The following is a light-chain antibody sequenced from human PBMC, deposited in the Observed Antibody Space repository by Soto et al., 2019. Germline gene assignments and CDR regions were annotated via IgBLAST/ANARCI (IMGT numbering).Light chain of an antibody. CDR1: SSDIGAYDY. Sequence: QSALTQPASLSGSPGQSITISCTGTSSDIGAYDYVSWFQQHPGKAPKLMISEVNNWPSGVSNRFSGSKSGNTAYLTISGLQVEDEAEYFCFSFTTTCTHVFGTGTKVTVL. CDR2: EVN. J-gene: IGLJ1*01. CDR3: FSFTTTCTHV. V-gene: IGLV2-14*01.